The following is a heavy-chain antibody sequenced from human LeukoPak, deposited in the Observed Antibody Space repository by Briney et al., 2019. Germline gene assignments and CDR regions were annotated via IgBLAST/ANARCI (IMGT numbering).Heavy chain of an antibody. V-gene: IGHV1-69*13. J-gene: IGHJ4*02. CDR1: GGTFSSYA. CDR2: IIPIFGTA. CDR3: ARDAIGVAGLTIDY. D-gene: IGHD2-8*01. Sequence: SVKVSCKASGGTFSSYAISWVRQAPGQGLEWMGGIIPIFGTANYAQKFQGRVTITADESTSTAYMELRSLRSDDTAVYYCARDAIGVAGLTIDYWGQGTLVTVSS.